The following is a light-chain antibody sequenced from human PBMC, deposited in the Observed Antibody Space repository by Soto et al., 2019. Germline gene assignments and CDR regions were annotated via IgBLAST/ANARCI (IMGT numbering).Light chain of an antibody. V-gene: IGLV2-14*01. CDR2: EVS. Sequence: QSVLTQPASVSGSPEQSITISCTGTSSDVGGYNYVSWYQQHPDKAPKLMIYEVSNRPSGVSNRFSGSKSGNTASLTISGLQAEDEADYYCTSYTTSSTHWVFGGGTKLTVL. CDR1: SSDVGGYNY. CDR3: TSYTTSSTHWV. J-gene: IGLJ3*02.